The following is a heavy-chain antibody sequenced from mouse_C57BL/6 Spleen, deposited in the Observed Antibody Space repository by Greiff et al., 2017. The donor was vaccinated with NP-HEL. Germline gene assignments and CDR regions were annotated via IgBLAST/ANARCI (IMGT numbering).Heavy chain of an antibody. CDR1: GYAFSSSW. Sequence: QVQLKESGPELVKPGASVKISCKASGYAFSSSWMNWVKQRPGKGLEWIGRINPGDGDTNYNGKFKGKATLTADKSSSTAYMQLSSLTSEDYAVYFCARSHGDLYVDYWGQGTTLTVSS. J-gene: IGHJ2*01. CDR3: ARSHGDLYVDY. CDR2: INPGDGDT. D-gene: IGHD2-13*01. V-gene: IGHV1-82*01.